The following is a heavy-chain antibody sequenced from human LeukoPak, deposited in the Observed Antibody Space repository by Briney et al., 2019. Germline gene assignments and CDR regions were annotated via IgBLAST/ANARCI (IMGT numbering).Heavy chain of an antibody. CDR3: ARAPRDEQLWTYFDY. CDR1: GGSISSGSYY. CDR2: IFTSGST. V-gene: IGHV4-61*02. J-gene: IGHJ4*02. Sequence: SQTLSLTCTVSGGSISSGSYYWSWTRHPAGKGLGWIGRIFTSGSTNYNPSLKSRVTISIDTSKNQFSLKLSSVTAADTAVYYCARAPRDEQLWTYFDYWGQGTLVTVSS. D-gene: IGHD5-18*01.